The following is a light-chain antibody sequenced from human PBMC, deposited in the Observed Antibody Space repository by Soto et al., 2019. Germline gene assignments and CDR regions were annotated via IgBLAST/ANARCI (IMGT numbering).Light chain of an antibody. Sequence: EILMTQSPATLSLSPGERATLSCRASQSVSSNLAWYQQKPGQAPRLIMYGASTRATGIPARFSGSGSGTEFTLTISSLQSEDFAAYYCQQYDDWPPWTFGQGTKVDIK. V-gene: IGKV3-15*01. J-gene: IGKJ1*01. CDR1: QSVSSN. CDR2: GAS. CDR3: QQYDDWPPWT.